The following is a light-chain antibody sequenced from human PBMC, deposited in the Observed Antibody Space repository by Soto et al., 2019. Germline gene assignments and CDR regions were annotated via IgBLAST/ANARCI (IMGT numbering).Light chain of an antibody. CDR2: YAS. V-gene: IGKV3-11*01. Sequence: EIVLTQSPATLSLSPGERATLSFMASQSVSSYLAWYQQKPGQAPRLLIYYASNRATGIPARFSGSGSGTDFTLTISSLEPEDFAVYYCQQRSNWPITFGQGTRLEIK. CDR1: QSVSSY. CDR3: QQRSNWPIT. J-gene: IGKJ5*01.